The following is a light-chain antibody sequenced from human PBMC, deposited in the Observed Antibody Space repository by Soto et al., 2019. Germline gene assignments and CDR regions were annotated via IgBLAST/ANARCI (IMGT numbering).Light chain of an antibody. V-gene: IGKV3D-15*01. J-gene: IGKJ1*01. CDR3: QQYNNWPRT. Sequence: EIVMTQSPATLPVSPGERATLSCRASQSDSSNLAWYHHRPGQAPRLLIYGASSRATGIPARFSGSGSGTEFTLTISSLQSEDFAVYYCQQYNNWPRTFGQGTKVDIK. CDR2: GAS. CDR1: QSDSSN.